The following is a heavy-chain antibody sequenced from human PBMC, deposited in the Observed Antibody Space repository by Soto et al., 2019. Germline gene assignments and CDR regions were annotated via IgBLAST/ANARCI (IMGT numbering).Heavy chain of an antibody. D-gene: IGHD2-2*01. V-gene: IGHV4-59*08. CDR2: IYYSGST. CDR1: GGSISSYY. CDR3: ARHLFNYHCSSTSCYAPSPTFDY. Sequence: PSETLSLTCTVSGGSISSYYWSWIRQPPGKGLEWIGYIYYSGSTNYNPSLTSRVTISVDTSKNQFSLKLSSVTAADTAVYYCARHLFNYHCSSTSCYAPSPTFDYWGQGTLVTVSS. J-gene: IGHJ4*02.